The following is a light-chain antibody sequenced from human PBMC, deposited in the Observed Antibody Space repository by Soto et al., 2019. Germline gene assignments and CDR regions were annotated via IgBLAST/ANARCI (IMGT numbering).Light chain of an antibody. CDR1: QSISSW. CDR2: DAS. J-gene: IGKJ1*01. V-gene: IGKV1-5*01. Sequence: DIQMTQSPSTLSASVGDRVTITCRASQSISSWLAWYQQKPGKAPKLLIYDASSLESGVPSRFSGSGSGTEFTLTISSLQPDDFATYYYQQYNSYLWTVGQGTKVDIK. CDR3: QQYNSYLWT.